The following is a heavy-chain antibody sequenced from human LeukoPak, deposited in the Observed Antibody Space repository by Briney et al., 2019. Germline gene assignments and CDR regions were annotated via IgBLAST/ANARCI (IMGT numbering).Heavy chain of an antibody. Sequence: ASVKVSCKASGYTFTSYDINWVRQATGQGLEWMGWMNPNSGNTGYAQKFQGRVTMTRNTSISTAYMELSSLRSEDTAVYYCAREYCSGGSCYSRYYGMDVWGQGTTVTVSS. CDR3: AREYCSGGSCYSRYYGMDV. V-gene: IGHV1-8*01. CDR2: MNPNSGNT. J-gene: IGHJ6*02. CDR1: GYTFTSYD. D-gene: IGHD2-15*01.